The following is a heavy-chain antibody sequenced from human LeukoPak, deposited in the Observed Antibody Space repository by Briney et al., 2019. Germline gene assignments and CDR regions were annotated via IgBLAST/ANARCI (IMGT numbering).Heavy chain of an antibody. V-gene: IGHV6-1*01. D-gene: IGHD3-3*01. J-gene: IGHJ6*03. Sequence: SQTLSLTCAISGDSVSSNSAAWNWIRQSPSRGLEWLGRTYCRSKWYNDYAVSVKSRITINPDTSKNQFSLQLNSVTPEDTAVYYCARVSDFWSGYYHYYYYYMDVWGKGTTVTISS. CDR2: TYCRSKWYN. CDR3: ARVSDFWSGYYHYYYYYMDV. CDR1: GDSVSSNSAA.